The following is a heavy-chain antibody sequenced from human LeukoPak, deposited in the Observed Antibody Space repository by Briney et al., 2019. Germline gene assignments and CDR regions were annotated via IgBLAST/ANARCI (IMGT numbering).Heavy chain of an antibody. D-gene: IGHD6-19*01. J-gene: IGHJ4*02. V-gene: IGHV3-7*01. Sequence: PGGSLRLSCAASGFTFSSYWMNWARQAPGKGLEWVASINHNGNVNYYVDSVKGRFTISRDNAKNSLYLQMNSLRAEDTAVYYCASLSGWYGVQIDYWGQGTLVTVSS. CDR1: GFTFSSYW. CDR3: ASLSGWYGVQIDY. CDR2: INHNGNVN.